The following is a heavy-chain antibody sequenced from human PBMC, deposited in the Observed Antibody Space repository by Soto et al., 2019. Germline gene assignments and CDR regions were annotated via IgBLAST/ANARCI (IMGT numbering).Heavy chain of an antibody. CDR2: ISYDGSNK. V-gene: IGHV3-30*18. CDR3: AKDPGELTTVTRGYFDY. D-gene: IGHD4-17*01. J-gene: IGHJ4*02. CDR1: GFTFSSYG. Sequence: QVQLVESGGGVVQPGRSLRLSCAASGFTFSSYGMHWVRQAPGKGLEWVAVISYDGSNKYYADSVKGRFTISRDNSKNTLYLQMNSLRAEDTPVYYCAKDPGELTTVTRGYFDYWGQGTLVTVSS.